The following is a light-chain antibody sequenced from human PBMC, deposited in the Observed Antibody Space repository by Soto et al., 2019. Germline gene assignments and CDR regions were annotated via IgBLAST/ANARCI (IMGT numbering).Light chain of an antibody. CDR1: QTISSW. CDR3: QHYNSYGT. V-gene: IGKV1-5*03. Sequence: DIQMTQSPSTLSGSVGDRVTITCRASQTISSWLAWYQQKPGKAPKLLIYKASTLKSGVPSRFSGSGSGSEFTLTISSLQPEDFATYYCQHYNSYGTFDQGTKVDIK. CDR2: KAS. J-gene: IGKJ1*01.